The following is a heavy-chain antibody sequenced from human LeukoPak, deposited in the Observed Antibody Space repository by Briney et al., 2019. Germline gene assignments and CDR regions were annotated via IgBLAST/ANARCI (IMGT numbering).Heavy chain of an antibody. Sequence: GGSMRLSCAASGFTFSSYAMSWVRQAPGKGLEWVSAISGSGGSTYYADSVKGRFTISRDNSKNTLYLQMNSLRAEDTAVYYCAKDWGSSSSFNYWGQGTLVTVSS. CDR3: AKDWGSSSSFNY. CDR1: GFTFSSYA. D-gene: IGHD6-6*01. V-gene: IGHV3-23*01. CDR2: ISGSGGST. J-gene: IGHJ4*02.